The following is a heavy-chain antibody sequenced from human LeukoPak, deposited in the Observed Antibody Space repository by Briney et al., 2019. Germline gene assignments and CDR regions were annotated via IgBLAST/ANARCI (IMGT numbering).Heavy chain of an antibody. CDR3: ARHSDTGMLTGFDY. Sequence: SETLSLTCAVSGGSISIGGSSWTWIRQPPGRGLEWIGYIYHSGSTYYNPSLKSRVTISVDRSKNQFSLKLSSVTAADTAVYYCARHSDTGMLTGFDYWGQGTLVTVSS. D-gene: IGHD5-18*01. V-gene: IGHV4-30-2*01. CDR1: GGSISIGGSS. CDR2: IYHSGST. J-gene: IGHJ4*02.